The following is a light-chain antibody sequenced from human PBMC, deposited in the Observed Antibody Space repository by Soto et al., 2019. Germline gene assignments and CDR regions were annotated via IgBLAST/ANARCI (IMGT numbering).Light chain of an antibody. CDR2: GAS. CDR3: QQYGSFTYDDPYN. Sequence: EIVLTQSPGTLSLSPGERATLSCRASQSVSSSYLAWYQQKPGQAPRLLIYGASSRATGIPDRFSGSGSGTDLTLTISTLAPEDFAVYYCQQYGSFTYDDPYNFGQGTKLEIK. CDR1: QSVSSSY. V-gene: IGKV3-20*01. J-gene: IGKJ2*01.